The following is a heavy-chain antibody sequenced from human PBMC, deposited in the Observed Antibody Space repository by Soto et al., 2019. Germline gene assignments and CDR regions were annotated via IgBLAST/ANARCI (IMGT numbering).Heavy chain of an antibody. CDR3: AAGEASSRNLAPYYLDF. J-gene: IGHJ4*02. CDR1: GGSMRNYF. V-gene: IGHV4-59*01. CDR2: IHHSGTT. D-gene: IGHD6-13*01. Sequence: SETLSLTCTVSGGSMRNYFWTWIRQPPGKGLEWIGYIHHSGTTSFFPSYNPSLRSRVTISEDTSKNQFSLKLLSVTTADTAVYFCAAGEASSRNLAPYYLDFWGQGTLVTVSS.